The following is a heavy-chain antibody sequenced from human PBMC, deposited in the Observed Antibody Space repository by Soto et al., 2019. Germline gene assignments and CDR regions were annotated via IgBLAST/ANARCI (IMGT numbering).Heavy chain of an antibody. V-gene: IGHV3-9*01. Sequence: EVQLVESGGGLVQPGRSLRLSCGASGFTFDEYGMHWVRQAPGKGPEWVSGISWNSGTIGYADSVKGRFTISRDNAKNPLYLQMSSLRAEDTALYYCAKSTGGTANGMDVWGQGTTVTVSS. D-gene: IGHD2-8*02. CDR3: AKSTGGTANGMDV. J-gene: IGHJ6*02. CDR1: GFTFDEYG. CDR2: ISWNSGTI.